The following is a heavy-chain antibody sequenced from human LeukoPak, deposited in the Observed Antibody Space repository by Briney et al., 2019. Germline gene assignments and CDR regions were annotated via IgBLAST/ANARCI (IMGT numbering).Heavy chain of an antibody. CDR3: ARGGIVVVTAMGLDY. Sequence: SETLSLTCTVSGGSISSYYWSWIRQPPGKGLEWIGYIYYSGSTNYNPSLKSRVTISVDTSKNRFSLKLSSVTAADTAVYYCARGGIVVVTAMGLDYWGQGTLVTVSS. J-gene: IGHJ4*02. CDR2: IYYSGST. CDR1: GGSISSYY. D-gene: IGHD2-21*02. V-gene: IGHV4-59*01.